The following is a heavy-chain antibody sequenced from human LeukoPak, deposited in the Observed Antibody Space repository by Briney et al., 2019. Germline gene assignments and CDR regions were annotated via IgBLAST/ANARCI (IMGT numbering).Heavy chain of an antibody. CDR2: IIPIFGTA. J-gene: IGHJ4*02. CDR1: GGSFSSYA. Sequence: SVKVSCKSSGGSFSSYAISLVRQAPGRGLEWMGGIIPIFGTANYAQKFQGRVTITADESTSTAYMELSSLRSEDTAVYYCARAISSLKWPHYFYYWGQGTLVTVSS. V-gene: IGHV1-69*13. CDR3: ARAISSLKWPHYFYY. D-gene: IGHD2-15*01.